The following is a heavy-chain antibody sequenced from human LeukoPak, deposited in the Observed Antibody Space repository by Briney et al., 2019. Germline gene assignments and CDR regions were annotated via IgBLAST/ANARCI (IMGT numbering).Heavy chain of an antibody. CDR1: GFTFSSYA. CDR2: ISYDGSNK. J-gene: IGHJ3*02. V-gene: IGHV3-30*04. Sequence: LTGGSLRLSCAASGFTFSSYAMHWVRQAPGKGLEWVAVISYDGSNKYYADSVKGRFTISRDNSKNTLYLQMNSLRAEDTAVYYCARSDGYGLVGIWGQGTMVTVSS. CDR3: ARSDGYGLVGI. D-gene: IGHD5-18*01.